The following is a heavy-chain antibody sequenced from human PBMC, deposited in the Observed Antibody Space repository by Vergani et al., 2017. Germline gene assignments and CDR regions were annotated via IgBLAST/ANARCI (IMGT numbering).Heavy chain of an antibody. D-gene: IGHD6-13*01. CDR3: ARDVRAAAASNYYYYGMDV. CDR1: GGSFSGYY. CDR2: INHSGST. V-gene: IGHV4-34*01. Sequence: QVQLQQWGAGLLKPSETLSLTCAVYGGSFSGYYWSWIRQPPGKGLEWIGEINHSGSTNYNPSLKSRVTISVDTSKNQFSLKLSSVTAADTAVYYCARDVRAAAASNYYYYGMDVWGQGTTVTVSS. J-gene: IGHJ6*02.